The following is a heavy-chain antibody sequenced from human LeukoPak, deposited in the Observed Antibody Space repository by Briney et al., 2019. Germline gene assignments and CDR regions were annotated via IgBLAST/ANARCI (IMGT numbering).Heavy chain of an antibody. Sequence: GGSLRLSCEASGFSSSSYAMSWVRQAPGQGLEWVAWIRGSGTDTDYADSVKGRFTISRDNSKNTLYLQMNSLRAGDTAVYYCAKGGGYYGSGSSYLIFHDYFYMVVWGKGTTVTVSS. J-gene: IGHJ6*03. CDR1: GFSSSSYA. CDR2: IRGSGTDT. V-gene: IGHV3-23*01. CDR3: AKGGGYYGSGSSYLIFHDYFYMVV. D-gene: IGHD3-10*01.